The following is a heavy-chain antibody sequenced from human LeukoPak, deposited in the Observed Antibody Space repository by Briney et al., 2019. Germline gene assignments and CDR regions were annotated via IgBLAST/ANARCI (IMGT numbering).Heavy chain of an antibody. J-gene: IGHJ4*02. V-gene: IGHV3-49*04. CDR3: TRGVAVAGSYYFDY. CDR1: GFTFGDYA. Sequence: GESLKISCKGSGFTFGDYAMSWVRQAPGKGLEWVGFIRSKAYGGTTEYAASVKGRFTISRDDSKSIAYLQMNSLKTEDTAVYYCTRGVAVAGSYYFDYWGLGTLVTVSS. CDR2: IRSKAYGGTT. D-gene: IGHD6-19*01.